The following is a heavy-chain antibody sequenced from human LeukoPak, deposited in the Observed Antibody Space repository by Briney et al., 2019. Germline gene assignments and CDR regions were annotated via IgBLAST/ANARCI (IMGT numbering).Heavy chain of an antibody. D-gene: IGHD4-17*01. CDR1: GFIFGDYA. CDR2: INGGGYAT. J-gene: IGHJ4*02. CDR3: AKVTTVVTGYFDY. Sequence: GGSLRLSCVASGFIFGDYAMTWVRQAPGKGLEWVSGINGGGYATYYADSVKGRFTIFRDNSKNTLYLQMNSLRAEDTAVYYCAKVTTVVTGYFDYWGQGTLVTVSS. V-gene: IGHV3-23*01.